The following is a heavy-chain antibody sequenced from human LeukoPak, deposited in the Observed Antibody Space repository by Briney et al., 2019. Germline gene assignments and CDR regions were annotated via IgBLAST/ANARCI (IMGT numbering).Heavy chain of an antibody. J-gene: IGHJ6*02. V-gene: IGHV3-49*04. CDR2: IRSKAYGGTT. D-gene: IGHD5-18*01. CDR3: RGPTQQWLYSSTDV. CDR1: GFTFGDHA. Sequence: GGSLRLSCTASGFTFGDHAMSWVRQAPGKGLEWLGFIRSKAYGGTTEYAASAKGRFTTSRDDSKSIAYLQMNSLTTEDTAVYCSRGPTQQWLYSSTDVWGQGTTVIVSS.